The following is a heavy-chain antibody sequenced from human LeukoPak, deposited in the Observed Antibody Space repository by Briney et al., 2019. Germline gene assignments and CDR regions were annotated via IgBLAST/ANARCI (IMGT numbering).Heavy chain of an antibody. CDR3: ARDRHIAAAGYYFDY. CDR2: IADDGKDK. V-gene: IGHV3-30*04. Sequence: GGSLRLSCAASGFTFSTYPMHWVRQAPGKGLEWVAVIADDGKDKHYVESVKGRFTVSRDNSKNTLYLRMNSLRVGDTAVYYCARDRHIAAAGYYFDYWGQGTLVTVSS. D-gene: IGHD6-25*01. J-gene: IGHJ4*02. CDR1: GFTFSTYP.